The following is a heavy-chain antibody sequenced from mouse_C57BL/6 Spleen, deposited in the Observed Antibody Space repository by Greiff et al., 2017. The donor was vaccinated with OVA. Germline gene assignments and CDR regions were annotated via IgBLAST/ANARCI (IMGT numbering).Heavy chain of an antibody. CDR3: TVYYGNYYFDY. J-gene: IGHJ2*01. V-gene: IGHV14-4*01. CDR2: IDPENGDT. D-gene: IGHD2-1*01. Sequence: EVQLQQSGAELVRPGASVKLSCTASGFNIKDDYMHWVKQRPEQGLEWIGWIDPENGDTEYASKFQGKATITADTSSNTAYLQLSSLTSEDTAVYYCTVYYGNYYFDYWGQGTTLTVSS. CDR1: GFNIKDDY.